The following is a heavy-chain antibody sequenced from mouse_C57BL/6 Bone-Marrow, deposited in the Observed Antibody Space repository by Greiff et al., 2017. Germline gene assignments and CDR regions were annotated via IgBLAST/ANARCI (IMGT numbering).Heavy chain of an antibody. Sequence: EVKLVESEGGLVQPGSSMKLSCTASGFTFSDYYMAWVRQVPEKGLEWVANINYDGSSTYYLDSLKSRFIISRDNAKNILYLQMSSLKSEDTATYYCARDRAYYSNYFYWYFDVWGTGTTVTVSS. CDR1: GFTFSDYY. J-gene: IGHJ1*03. CDR2: INYDGSST. D-gene: IGHD2-5*01. CDR3: ARDRAYYSNYFYWYFDV. V-gene: IGHV5-16*01.